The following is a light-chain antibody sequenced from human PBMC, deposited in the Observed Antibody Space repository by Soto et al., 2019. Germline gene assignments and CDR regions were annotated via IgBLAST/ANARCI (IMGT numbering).Light chain of an antibody. CDR3: SSYTAFTTYV. V-gene: IGLV2-14*03. CDR1: NSDVGAYSY. J-gene: IGLJ1*01. Sequence: QSALTLPASVSGSPGQSITISCTGTNSDVGAYSYVSWYQQYPGKAPKLLIYDVGARPSGISDRFSGSKSGNTASLTISGLQAEDEADYYCSSYTAFTTYVFGSGTKLTVL. CDR2: DVG.